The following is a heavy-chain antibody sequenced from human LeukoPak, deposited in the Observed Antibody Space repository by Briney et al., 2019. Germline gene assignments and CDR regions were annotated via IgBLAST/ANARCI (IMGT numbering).Heavy chain of an antibody. Sequence: GGSLRLSCAASGFTFISYAMSWVRQAPGKGLEWVSAISGRGGSAFYADSVKGRFTISRDISKNTLYLQMNSLSAEDTAVYSCAKVGSGVYYYYMDVWGKGATVSVSS. D-gene: IGHD3-10*01. V-gene: IGHV3-23*01. CDR3: AKVGSGVYYYYMDV. CDR1: GFTFISYA. J-gene: IGHJ6*03. CDR2: ISGRGGSA.